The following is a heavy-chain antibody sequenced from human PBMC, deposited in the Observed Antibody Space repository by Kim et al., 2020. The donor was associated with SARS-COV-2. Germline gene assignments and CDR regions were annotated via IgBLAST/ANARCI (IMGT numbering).Heavy chain of an antibody. CDR1: GGSISSSTW. D-gene: IGHD3-10*01. V-gene: IGHV4-4*02. Sequence: SETLSLTCAVSGGSISSSTWWSWVRQPPGKGLEWIGEIYHGGSTNYNPSLKSRVTISVDKSKNQFSLNLSSVTAADTAVYYCARSMIQGSGIDYWGQGTLVTVSS. CDR3: ARSMIQGSGIDY. J-gene: IGHJ4*02. CDR2: IYHGGST.